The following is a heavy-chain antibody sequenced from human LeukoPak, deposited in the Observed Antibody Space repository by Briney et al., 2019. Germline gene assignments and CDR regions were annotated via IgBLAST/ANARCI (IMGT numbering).Heavy chain of an antibody. CDR2: IYYTGST. J-gene: IGHJ3*02. CDR3: ARDEVGVPGAFDI. Sequence: SETLSLTCTVSGGSISSYYWSWIRQPPGKGLEWIGYIYYTGSTKYNPSLKSRVTISVDTSKNQFSLNLSSVNAADTAVYYCARDEVGVPGAFDIWGQGTMVTVSS. D-gene: IGHD7-27*01. CDR1: GGSISSYY. V-gene: IGHV4-59*01.